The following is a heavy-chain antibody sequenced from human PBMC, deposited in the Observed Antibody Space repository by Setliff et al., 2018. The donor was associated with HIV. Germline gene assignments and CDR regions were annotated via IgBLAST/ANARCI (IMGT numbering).Heavy chain of an antibody. V-gene: IGHV4-34*01. D-gene: IGHD3-22*01. CDR2: INHNERT. CDR3: ARGTVITYFYDSSGRITWGWFDP. CDR1: GMSLSGYY. Sequence: SETLSLTCAVSGMSLSGYYWTWIRQPPGKGLEWIGEINHNERTNYNPSLVSRVSISLDTSENHFSLKLTSVTAADTAVYYCARGTVITYFYDSSGRITWGWFDPWGQGSLVTVSS. J-gene: IGHJ5*02.